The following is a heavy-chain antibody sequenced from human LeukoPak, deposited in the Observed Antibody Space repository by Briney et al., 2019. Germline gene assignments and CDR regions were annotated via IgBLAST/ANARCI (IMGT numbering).Heavy chain of an antibody. CDR3: ARAALRGSWVDY. J-gene: IGHJ4*02. Sequence: GGSLRLSCAASGFTFGSYWMLWVRHAPGKGLVWVSRINSDGSSTSYADSVKGRFTISRDNAKNTLYLQMNSLRAEDTAVYYCARAALRGSWVDYWGQGTLVTVSS. D-gene: IGHD1-26*01. V-gene: IGHV3-74*01. CDR1: GFTFGSYW. CDR2: INSDGSST.